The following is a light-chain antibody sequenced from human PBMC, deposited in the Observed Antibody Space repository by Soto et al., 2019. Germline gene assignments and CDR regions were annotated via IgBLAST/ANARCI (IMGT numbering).Light chain of an antibody. CDR3: QQYYSWPPLT. J-gene: IGKJ4*01. CDR1: QSVNSN. Sequence: EIVMTQSPATLSVSPGERATLSCRASQSVNSNLAWYHQKPGQAPRLLIYGASTRATGIPARFSGSGSGTEFTLSISSVQSEDFAVYYCQQYYSWPPLTFGGGTKVEIK. V-gene: IGKV3-15*01. CDR2: GAS.